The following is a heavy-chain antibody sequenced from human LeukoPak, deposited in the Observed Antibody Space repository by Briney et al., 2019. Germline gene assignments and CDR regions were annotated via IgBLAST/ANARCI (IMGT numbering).Heavy chain of an antibody. Sequence: SETLSLTCAVYGGSFSGYYWSWIRQPPGKGLEWIGEINHSGSTNYNPSLKSRVTISVDTSKNQLSLKLSSVTAADTAVYYCARVNYDSSNWFDPWGQGTLVTVSS. V-gene: IGHV4-34*01. D-gene: IGHD3-22*01. CDR2: INHSGST. CDR1: GGSFSGYY. CDR3: ARVNYDSSNWFDP. J-gene: IGHJ5*02.